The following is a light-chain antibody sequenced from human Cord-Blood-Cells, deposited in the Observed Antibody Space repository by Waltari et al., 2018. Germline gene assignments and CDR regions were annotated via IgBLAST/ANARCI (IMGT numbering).Light chain of an antibody. CDR1: QSISSY. Sequence: QLTQSPSSLSVSVGDRVTILSRASQSISSYLNWYQQKPGNDPKLLIYAASSLQSGVPSRFSGSGSGTDFTLTISSLQPEDCATYYCQQSYSTPYTFGQGTKLEIK. J-gene: IGKJ2*01. CDR2: AAS. V-gene: IGKV1-39*01. CDR3: QQSYSTPYT.